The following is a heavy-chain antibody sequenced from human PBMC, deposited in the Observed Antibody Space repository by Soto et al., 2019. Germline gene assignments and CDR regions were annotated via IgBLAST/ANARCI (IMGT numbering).Heavy chain of an antibody. Sequence: PGGALRLSCAASGFTFRSYAMTWVRPAPGKGLECVSAISGSGGSTYYPDSVKGRFTISRDNSKNTLYLQMNSLRAEDTAVYYCASYLGDYWFDPWGQGTLVTVSS. J-gene: IGHJ5*02. V-gene: IGHV3-23*01. CDR2: ISGSGGST. CDR3: ASYLGDYWFDP. D-gene: IGHD4-17*01. CDR1: GFTFRSYA.